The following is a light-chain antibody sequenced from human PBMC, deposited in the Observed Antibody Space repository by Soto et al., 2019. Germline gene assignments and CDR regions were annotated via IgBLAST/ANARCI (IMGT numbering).Light chain of an antibody. CDR2: DAS. CDR3: QQYNDGWT. V-gene: IGKV3-15*01. CDR1: QNVNTN. Sequence: PVALSVSPGERATLSCRASQNVNTNLAWFQQKPGQAPRLLIYDASSRATGIPARFSGSGSVTEFTLTISSLQSEDFAVYFCQQYNDGWTFGQGTKVDIK. J-gene: IGKJ1*01.